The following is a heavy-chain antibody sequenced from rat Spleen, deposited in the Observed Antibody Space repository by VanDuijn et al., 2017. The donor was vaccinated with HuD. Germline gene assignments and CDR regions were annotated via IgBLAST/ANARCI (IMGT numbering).Heavy chain of an antibody. CDR3: ATADPYYWYFDF. CDR2: ISYSGST. Sequence: EVQLQESGPGLVKPSQSLSLTCSVTGYSITSNYWGWIRKFPGNKMEWIGHISYSGSTSYNPSLKSRISITRDTSKNQFFLQLNSVTTDDTATYYCATADPYYWYFDFWGPGTMVTVSS. CDR1: GYSITSNY. V-gene: IGHV3-1*01. J-gene: IGHJ1*01.